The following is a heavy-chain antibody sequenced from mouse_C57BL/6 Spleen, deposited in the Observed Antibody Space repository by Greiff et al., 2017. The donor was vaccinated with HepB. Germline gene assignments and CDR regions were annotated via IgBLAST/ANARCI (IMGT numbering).Heavy chain of an antibody. CDR3: ARGEYYGSSIFDY. V-gene: IGHV1-42*01. J-gene: IGHJ2*01. D-gene: IGHD1-1*01. CDR1: GYSFTGYY. Sequence: VHVKQSGPELVKPGASVKISCKASGYSFTGYYMNWVKQSPEKSLEWIGEINPSTGGTTYNQKFKAKATLTVDKSSSTAYMQLKSLTSEDSAVYYCARGEYYGSSIFDYWGQGTTLTVSS. CDR2: INPSTGGT.